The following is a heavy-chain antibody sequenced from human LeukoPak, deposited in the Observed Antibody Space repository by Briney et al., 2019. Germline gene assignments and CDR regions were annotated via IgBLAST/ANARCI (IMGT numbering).Heavy chain of an antibody. CDR3: ARGNSATTTFDF. D-gene: IGHD4-17*01. CDR2: IMPGGHI. CDR1: GFTFSSYA. J-gene: IGHJ4*02. Sequence: SGGSLRLSCAASGFTFSSYAMSWVRQPPGKGLEWVSFIMPGGHIDYTDSVKGRFTISRDSFKNTLSLQMNSLRVDDSAVYYCARGNSATTTFDFWGQGTLVTVSS. V-gene: IGHV3-23*01.